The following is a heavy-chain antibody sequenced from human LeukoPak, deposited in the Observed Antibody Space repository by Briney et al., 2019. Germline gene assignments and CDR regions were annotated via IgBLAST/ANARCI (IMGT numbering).Heavy chain of an antibody. J-gene: IGHJ3*02. D-gene: IGHD1-26*01. CDR1: GGSFSGYY. Sequence: PSETLSLTCAVYGGSFSGYYWSWIRQPPGKGLEWIGEINHSGSTNYNPSLKSRVTISVDTSKNQFSLKLSSVTAADTAVYYCARGYVGTDAFDIWGQGTMVTVSS. V-gene: IGHV4-34*01. CDR2: INHSGST. CDR3: ARGYVGTDAFDI.